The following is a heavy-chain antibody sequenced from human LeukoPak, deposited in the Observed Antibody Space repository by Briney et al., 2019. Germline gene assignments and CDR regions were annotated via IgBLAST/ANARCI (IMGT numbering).Heavy chain of an antibody. J-gene: IGHJ4*02. CDR2: INTDGSST. Sequence: GGSLRLSCAASGFTFSSYWMHWVRQAPGKGLVWVSGINTDGSSTNYADSVKGRFTISRDNAKNTLYLQMNSLRVEDMAVDYCARGGGRFEYWGQGTLVTVSS. V-gene: IGHV3-74*01. CDR3: ARGGGRFEY. CDR1: GFTFSSYW. D-gene: IGHD2-15*01.